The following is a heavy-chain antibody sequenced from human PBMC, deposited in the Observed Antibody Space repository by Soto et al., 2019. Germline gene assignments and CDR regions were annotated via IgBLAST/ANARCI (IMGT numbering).Heavy chain of an antibody. D-gene: IGHD1-26*01. CDR3: AKDTSPGVVGSSMEY. CDR1: EFTFSSYG. CDR2: ISYDGTDE. V-gene: IGHV3-30*18. J-gene: IGHJ4*02. Sequence: QVQLVESGGGVVQPGRSLRLSCAASEFTFSSYGMHWVRQAPGKGLEWVAIISYDGTDESYADSVKGRFTISRDNSQNTLYLQMNSLRAEDTAVYFCAKDTSPGVVGSSMEYWGQGTRVTVSS.